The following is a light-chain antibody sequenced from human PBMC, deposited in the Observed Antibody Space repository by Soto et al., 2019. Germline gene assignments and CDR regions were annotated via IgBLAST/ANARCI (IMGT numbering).Light chain of an antibody. J-gene: IGKJ3*01. CDR1: QSVSSY. Sequence: EIVLTQSPATLSLSPGERATLSCRASQSVSSYLAWYQQKPGQAPRLLIYDASNRATGIPARFSGSGSGTDFTLTFSSLETEDFAVYYCQQRSNWLFTFGPGTKVDIK. CDR3: QQRSNWLFT. CDR2: DAS. V-gene: IGKV3-11*01.